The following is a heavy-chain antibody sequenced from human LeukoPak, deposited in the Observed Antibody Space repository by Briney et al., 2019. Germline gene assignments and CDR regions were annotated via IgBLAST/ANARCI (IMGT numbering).Heavy chain of an antibody. D-gene: IGHD6-13*01. Sequence: SETLSLTCTVSGGSISSYYWSWIRQPPGKGLEWIGYIYYSGSTNYNPSLKSRVTISIDTSKNQFSLKLSSVTAADTAVYYCARAAAGTVRHAFDIWGQGTMVTVSS. CDR2: IYYSGST. V-gene: IGHV4-59*01. CDR3: ARAAAGTVRHAFDI. J-gene: IGHJ3*02. CDR1: GGSISSYY.